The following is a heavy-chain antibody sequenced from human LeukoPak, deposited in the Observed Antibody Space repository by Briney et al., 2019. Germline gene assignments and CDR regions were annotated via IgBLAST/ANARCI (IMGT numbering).Heavy chain of an antibody. Sequence: GGSLRLSCAASGFTFSNTWMYWVRHGPGKGLVWVSRIYNDETSATYADSVKGRFTISRDNAKNTLYLQMDSLRVDDTAVYYCARGAPIDYWGQGTRVTVSS. CDR1: GFTFSNTW. V-gene: IGHV3-74*01. CDR2: IYNDETSA. CDR3: ARGAPIDY. J-gene: IGHJ4*02.